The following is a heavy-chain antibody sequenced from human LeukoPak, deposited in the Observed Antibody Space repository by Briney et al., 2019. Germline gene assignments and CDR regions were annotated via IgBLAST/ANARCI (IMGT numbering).Heavy chain of an antibody. CDR1: GFTFSSYS. CDR3: ARGAISGYYSGFEYFQH. CDR2: ISSSSYI. Sequence: GGSLRLSCAASGFTFSSYSMNWVRQAPGKGLEWVSSISSSSYIYYADSVKGRFTISRDNAKNSLYLQMNSLGAEDTAVYYCARGAISGYYSGFEYFQHWGQGTLVTVSS. J-gene: IGHJ1*01. V-gene: IGHV3-21*01. D-gene: IGHD3-22*01.